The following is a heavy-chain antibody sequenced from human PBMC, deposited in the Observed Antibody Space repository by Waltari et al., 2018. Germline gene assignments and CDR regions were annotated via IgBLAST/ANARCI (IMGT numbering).Heavy chain of an antibody. Sequence: QVQLVQSGAEVKKPGSSVKVSCKASGGTFSSYAIRWVRQAPGQGLEWMGRIIPIFGTANYAQKFQGRVTITADKSTSTAYMELSSLRSEDTAVYYCARVPRYSSSWYGGYYFDYWGQGTLVTVSS. V-gene: IGHV1-69*08. D-gene: IGHD6-13*01. CDR3: ARVPRYSSSWYGGYYFDY. CDR1: GGTFSSYA. CDR2: IIPIFGTA. J-gene: IGHJ4*02.